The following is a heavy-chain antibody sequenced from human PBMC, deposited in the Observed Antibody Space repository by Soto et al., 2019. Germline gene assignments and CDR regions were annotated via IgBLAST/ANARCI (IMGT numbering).Heavy chain of an antibody. J-gene: IGHJ6*02. D-gene: IGHD2-21*02. V-gene: IGHV4-59*01. CDR3: ARDLWGYCGTDCYPLDV. Sequence: QVRLQESGPGLVKPSETLSLTCTVSGGSISRYYWSWIRQLPGKGLEWIGYLYNAGSTIYNPSLKSRGTISVDLSHNQFSLNLNYVTAADTAVYYCARDLWGYCGTDCYPLDVWGQGTTVTVSS. CDR2: LYNAGST. CDR1: GGSISRYY.